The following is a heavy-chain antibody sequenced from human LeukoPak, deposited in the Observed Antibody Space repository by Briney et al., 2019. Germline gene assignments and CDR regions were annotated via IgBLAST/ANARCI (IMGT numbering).Heavy chain of an antibody. CDR2: IKEDGSEK. V-gene: IGHV3-7*01. CDR1: GFTFNTYW. J-gene: IGHJ3*02. D-gene: IGHD2-21*02. CDR3: AKEGGDTGLDAFDI. Sequence: GGSLRLSCTASGFTFNTYWMTWVRQAPGKGLEWVANIKEDGSEKVYVDSLKGRFTISRDNAKNALFLQMNSLRVEDTAVYYCAKEGGDTGLDAFDIWGQGTMVTVSS.